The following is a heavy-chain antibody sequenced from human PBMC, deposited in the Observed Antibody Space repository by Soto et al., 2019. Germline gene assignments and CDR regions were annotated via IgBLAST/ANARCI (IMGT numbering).Heavy chain of an antibody. CDR2: VYYSGTT. CDR1: GGSVSNKTYY. V-gene: IGHV4-61*01. D-gene: IGHD4-17*01. CDR3: ARTTAVPNTLRSRYFFDY. J-gene: IGHJ4*02. Sequence: SETLSLTCSVSGGSVSNKTYYWSWIRQPPGKRLEWIGYVYYSGTTNYNPSLKRRVTISVDLSKNQFSLRLSSVTTADTALYYCARTTAVPNTLRSRYFFDYWGQGTLVTVSS.